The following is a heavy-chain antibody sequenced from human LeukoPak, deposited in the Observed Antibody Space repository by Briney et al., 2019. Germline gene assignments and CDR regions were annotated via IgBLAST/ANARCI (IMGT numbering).Heavy chain of an antibody. CDR1: GFTFDDYA. V-gene: IGHV3-9*01. D-gene: IGHD3-3*01. Sequence: PGGSLRLSCAASGFTFDDYAMHWLRQIPGKGLDWVSGISWDGGVIGYADSAKGRFTISRDNAKRYLYLQMNSLRAEDTAVFYCARDQYDTWSRRGNFDSWGQGTLVIVSS. CDR2: ISWDGGVI. CDR3: ARDQYDTWSRRGNFDS. J-gene: IGHJ4*02.